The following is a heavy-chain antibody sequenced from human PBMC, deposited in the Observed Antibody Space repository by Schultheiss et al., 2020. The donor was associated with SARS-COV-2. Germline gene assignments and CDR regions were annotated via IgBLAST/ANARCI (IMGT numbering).Heavy chain of an antibody. J-gene: IGHJ3*01. CDR1: GFTFSSYC. CDR3: ATNTFITGTTSFSSGL. Sequence: GESLKISCAASGFTFSSYCMSWVRQAPGKGLEWVANIKQDGSEKYYADSVKGRFTISRDNSKNTLSLQMNSLRAEDTAVYYCATNTFITGTTSFSSGLWGQGTMVTVSS. CDR2: IKQDGSEK. D-gene: IGHD1-20*01. V-gene: IGHV3-7*02.